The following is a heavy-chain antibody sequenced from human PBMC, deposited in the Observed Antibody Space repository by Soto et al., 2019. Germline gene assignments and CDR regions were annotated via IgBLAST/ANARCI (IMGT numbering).Heavy chain of an antibody. Sequence: GESLKISCKGSGYSFTSYWIGWVRQMPGKGLEWMGIIYPGDSDTRYSPSFQGQVTISADKSISTAYLQWSSLKASDTAMYYCASTIKVHYYYYGMDVWGQGTTVTVSS. CDR3: ASTIKVHYYYYGMDV. CDR1: GYSFTSYW. D-gene: IGHD3-10*01. CDR2: IYPGDSDT. V-gene: IGHV5-51*01. J-gene: IGHJ6*02.